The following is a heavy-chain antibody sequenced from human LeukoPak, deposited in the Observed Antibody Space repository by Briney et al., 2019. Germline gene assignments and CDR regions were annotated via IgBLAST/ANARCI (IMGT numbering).Heavy chain of an antibody. Sequence: GGSLRLSCAASGFTFSSYSMNWVRQAPGKGLEWGSYISGSSSTIYYADSVKGRFTISRDNSKNTLYLQMNSLRAEDTAVYYCARDRRHSSGWYAYWGQGTLVTVSS. V-gene: IGHV3-48*01. CDR1: GFTFSSYS. CDR2: ISGSSSTI. J-gene: IGHJ4*02. CDR3: ARDRRHSSGWYAY. D-gene: IGHD6-19*01.